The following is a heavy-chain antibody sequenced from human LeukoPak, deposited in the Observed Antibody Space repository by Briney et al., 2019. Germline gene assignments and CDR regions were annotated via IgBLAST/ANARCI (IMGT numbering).Heavy chain of an antibody. Sequence: SETLSLTCAVYGGSFSGYYWSWIRQPPGKGLEWIGEINHSGSTNYNPSLKSRVTISVDTSKNQFSLKLSSVTAADTAVYYCARVLGSGSTLDYWGQGTLVTVSS. CDR2: INHSGST. CDR3: ARVLGSGSTLDY. V-gene: IGHV4-34*01. J-gene: IGHJ4*02. D-gene: IGHD3-10*01. CDR1: GGSFSGYY.